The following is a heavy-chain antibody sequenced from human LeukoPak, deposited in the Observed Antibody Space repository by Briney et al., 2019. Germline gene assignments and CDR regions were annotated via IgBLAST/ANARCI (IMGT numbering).Heavy chain of an antibody. Sequence: SETLSLTCTVSGGSISSSSYYWGWIRQPPGKGLEWIGSIYYSGSTYYNPSLKSRVTISVDTSKNQFSLKLSSVTAADTAVYYCARVEYSDRSGSAFDIWGQGTMVTVSS. CDR3: ARVEYSDRSGSAFDI. J-gene: IGHJ3*02. CDR2: IYYSGST. D-gene: IGHD3-22*01. CDR1: GGSISSSSYY. V-gene: IGHV4-39*07.